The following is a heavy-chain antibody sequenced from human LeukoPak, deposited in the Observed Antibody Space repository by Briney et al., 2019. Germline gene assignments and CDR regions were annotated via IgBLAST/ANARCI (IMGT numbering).Heavy chain of an antibody. Sequence: SETLCLTCAVSGYSISNGYYWVWIRQPPGRGLEWIGSLYHSDSAYYNTSLRSRVSMSVDTSKNQFSLTLSFVTAADTAVYYCARQHDSYYYYYIDVWGSGTTVTVSS. CDR3: ARQHDSYYYYYIDV. J-gene: IGHJ6*03. V-gene: IGHV4-38-2*01. CDR2: LYHSDSA. CDR1: GYSISNGYY.